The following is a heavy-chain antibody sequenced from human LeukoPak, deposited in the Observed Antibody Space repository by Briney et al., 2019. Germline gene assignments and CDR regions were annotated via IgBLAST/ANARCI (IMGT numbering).Heavy chain of an antibody. D-gene: IGHD3-10*01. J-gene: IGHJ4*02. CDR3: ARDSSSFPNYFDF. V-gene: IGHV3-53*01. CDR1: GFTVSSTY. Sequence: HPGGSLRLSCAASGFTVSSTYMSWVRQAPGQGLEWVSLIYNSGTTFYADSVQGRFTISRDNSKNTLYLQMNSPRAEDTAIYYCARDSSSFPNYFDFWGQGTLVTVSS. CDR2: IYNSGTT.